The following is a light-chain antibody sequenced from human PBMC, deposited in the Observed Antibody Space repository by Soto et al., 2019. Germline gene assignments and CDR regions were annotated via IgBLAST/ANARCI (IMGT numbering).Light chain of an antibody. J-gene: IGLJ1*01. CDR1: SSDVGGYNY. CDR2: DIS. CDR3: SSYTSSSNYV. Sequence: QSALTQPASVSGSPGQSITISCTGTSSDVGGYNYVSWYQQHPGKAPKLMIYDISNRPSGVSNRCSGSKSGNTASLTISGLQAEDASDYYWSSYTSSSNYVFGTGTKLTVL. V-gene: IGLV2-14*01.